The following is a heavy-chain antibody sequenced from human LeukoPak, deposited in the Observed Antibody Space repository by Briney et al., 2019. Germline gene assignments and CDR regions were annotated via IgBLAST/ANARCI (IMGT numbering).Heavy chain of an antibody. CDR3: ARGDDFSGDY. D-gene: IGHD2-21*02. CDR1: GFTFRTYW. CDR2: IHQDGNEK. J-gene: IGHJ4*02. Sequence: EGSLRLCCAASGFTFRTYWMSWVRQAPGKGLEWVANIHQDGNEKYYVDSVKGRFTISRDNAKNSLYLQMNSLRVEDTAVYYCARGDDFSGDYWGQGTLVTVSS. V-gene: IGHV3-7*04.